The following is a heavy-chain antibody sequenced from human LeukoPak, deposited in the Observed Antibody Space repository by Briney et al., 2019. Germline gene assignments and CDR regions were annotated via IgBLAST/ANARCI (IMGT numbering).Heavy chain of an antibody. CDR2: VSGSGGDT. J-gene: IGHJ4*02. CDR1: GFTFSNYA. CDR3: ARGFSSYAY. Sequence: GGSLRLSCAASGFTFSNYAMNWVRQAPGKGLEWVSAVSGSGGDTFYADSVKGRFTISRDSSQNTLYLQMNSLRAEDTAVYYCARGFSSYAYWGQGTLVTVSS. V-gene: IGHV3-23*01. D-gene: IGHD2-2*01.